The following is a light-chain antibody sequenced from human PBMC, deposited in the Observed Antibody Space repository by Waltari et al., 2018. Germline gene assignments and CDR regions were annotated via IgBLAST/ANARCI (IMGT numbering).Light chain of an antibody. CDR1: QSVSSY. V-gene: IGKV3-11*01. CDR2: DAS. CDR3: QQSRNWPLT. J-gene: IGKJ4*01. Sequence: EIVLPQSPATLYWSPGARATLSCGASQSVSSYLAWYQQKPGQAPRLLIYDASNRATGIPVRFSGSGSGTDFTLTISSLEPEDSAVYYCQQSRNWPLTFGGGTKVEIK.